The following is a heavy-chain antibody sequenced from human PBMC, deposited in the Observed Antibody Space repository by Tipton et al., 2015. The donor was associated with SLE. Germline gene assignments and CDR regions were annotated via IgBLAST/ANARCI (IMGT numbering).Heavy chain of an antibody. CDR2: IYYSGST. Sequence: TLSLTCIVSGDSISSSSYYWGWIRQPPGKGLEWIGTIYYSGSTFYNPSLKSRVTISVDTSKNQFSLRLNSVTAADTAVYYCATNGHGETYEFFTEYLRHWGQGTLVTVSS. CDR1: GDSISSSSYY. CDR3: ATNGHGETYEFFTEYLRH. V-gene: IGHV4-39*01. J-gene: IGHJ1*01. D-gene: IGHD5-12*01.